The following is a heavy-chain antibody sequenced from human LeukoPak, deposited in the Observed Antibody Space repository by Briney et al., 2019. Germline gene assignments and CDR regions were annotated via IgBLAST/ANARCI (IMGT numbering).Heavy chain of an antibody. D-gene: IGHD3-9*01. V-gene: IGHV3-30-3*01. CDR3: AREFDDILTGFYYYYGMDV. Sequence: GGSLRLSCAASRFTFSSYAMHWVRQAPGKGLEWVAVISYDGSNKYYADSVKGRFTISRDNSKNTLYLQMNSLRAEDTAAYYCAREFDDILTGFYYYYGMDVWDQGTTVTVPS. J-gene: IGHJ6*02. CDR2: ISYDGSNK. CDR1: RFTFSSYA.